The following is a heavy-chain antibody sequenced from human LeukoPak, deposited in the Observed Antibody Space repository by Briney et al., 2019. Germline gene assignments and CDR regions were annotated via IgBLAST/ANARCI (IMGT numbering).Heavy chain of an antibody. V-gene: IGHV3-9*01. Sequence: GGSLRLSCAASGFTFSDYAMHWVRQAPGRGLEWVSGISWNSNKRGYADSVKGRFTISRDNARNSLSLQMNSLRAEDTALYYCARDRGLTVYHFDYWGQGTLVTVSS. J-gene: IGHJ4*02. D-gene: IGHD3-10*01. CDR1: GFTFSDYA. CDR2: ISWNSNKR. CDR3: ARDRGLTVYHFDY.